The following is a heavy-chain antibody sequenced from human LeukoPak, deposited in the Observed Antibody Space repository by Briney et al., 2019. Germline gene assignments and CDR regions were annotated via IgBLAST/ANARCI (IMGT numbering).Heavy chain of an antibody. CDR2: IWNAGTNT. D-gene: IGHD3-16*01. J-gene: IGHJ4*02. CDR3: AGDTPPGGDYYFDY. CDR1: GFSFSTYG. Sequence: GGSLRLSCVASGFSFSTYGMHWVRQAPGKGLEWVALIWNAGTNTYYADSVKGRFTISRDNSKNTLYLQMNSLRVEDTAVYYCAGDTPPGGDYYFDYWGQGTLVIVSS. V-gene: IGHV3-33*01.